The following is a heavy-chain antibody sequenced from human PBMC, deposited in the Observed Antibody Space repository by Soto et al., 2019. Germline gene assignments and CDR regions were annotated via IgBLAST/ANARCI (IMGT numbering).Heavy chain of an antibody. CDR1: GGSISSSSYY. Sequence: RSLTCTVSGGSISSSSYYWGWIRQLPGKGLEWIGSIYYSGSTHYNPSLKSRVTISVDTTRNQFSLKLSSVTAADTAVYYCARGSDCVWGSYRYHYYYGMAVWVQGTAVADS. CDR3: ARGSDCVWGSYRYHYYYGMAV. D-gene: IGHD3-16*02. J-gene: IGHJ6*02. V-gene: IGHV4-39*07. CDR2: IYYSGST.